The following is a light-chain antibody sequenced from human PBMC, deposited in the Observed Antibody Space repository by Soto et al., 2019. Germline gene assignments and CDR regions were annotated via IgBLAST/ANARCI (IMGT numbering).Light chain of an antibody. CDR3: QSFDRASHV. J-gene: IGLJ3*02. CDR2: EDK. CDR1: SGSIATNY. V-gene: IGLV6-57*04. Sequence: NFMLTQPHSVSESPGKTVTLSCTRSSGSIATNYVQWYQQRPGSAPTTVIYEDKHRPSGVPDRFSGSIDSSSNSASLTISGLKTEDEADYYCQSFDRASHVFGGGTKVTVL.